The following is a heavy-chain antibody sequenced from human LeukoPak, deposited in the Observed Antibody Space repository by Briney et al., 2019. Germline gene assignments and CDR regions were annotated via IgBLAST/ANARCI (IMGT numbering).Heavy chain of an antibody. CDR2: SIPIFGTA. CDR1: GYTLTELS. CDR3: ARKLNGDYGWYFDL. Sequence: ASVKVSCKVSGYTLTELSMHWVRQAPGKGLEWMGGSIPIFGTANYAQKFQGRVTITADESTSTAYMELSSLRSEDTAVYYCARKLNGDYGWYFDLWGRGTLVTVSS. J-gene: IGHJ2*01. D-gene: IGHD4-17*01. V-gene: IGHV1-69*13.